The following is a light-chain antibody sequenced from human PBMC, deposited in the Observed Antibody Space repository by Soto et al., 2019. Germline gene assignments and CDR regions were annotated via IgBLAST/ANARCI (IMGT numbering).Light chain of an antibody. J-gene: IGKJ1*01. V-gene: IGKV3-15*01. CDR3: QQYNNWLWT. Sequence: EIVMTQSPATLSVSPGERATLSCRASQSVNSNLVWYQQKPGQAPRLLIYGASTRATGIPGRFSGRGYGTEFTLTISSLQSEDFADYYCQQYNNWLWTFGQGTKVEIK. CDR1: QSVNSN. CDR2: GAS.